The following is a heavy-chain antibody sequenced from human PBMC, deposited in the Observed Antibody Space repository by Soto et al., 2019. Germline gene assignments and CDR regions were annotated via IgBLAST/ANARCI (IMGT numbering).Heavy chain of an antibody. CDR2: INHSGST. CDR1: GGSFSGYY. CDR3: ARGRSGGYSGYELFYHYYYYMDV. V-gene: IGHV4-34*01. J-gene: IGHJ6*03. D-gene: IGHD5-12*01. Sequence: PSETLSLTCAVYGGSFSGYYWSWIRQPPGKGLEWIGEINHSGSTNYNPSLKSRVTISVDTSKNQFSLKLSSVTAADTAVYYCARGRSGGYSGYELFYHYYYYMDVRGKGTTVTVSS.